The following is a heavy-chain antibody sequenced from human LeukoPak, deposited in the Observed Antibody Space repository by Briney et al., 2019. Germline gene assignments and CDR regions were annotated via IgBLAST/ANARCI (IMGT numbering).Heavy chain of an antibody. Sequence: GGSLRLSCAASGFTFSSYWMHWVRQTPGKGLVWVSRIKSDGSTIYADSVKGRFTISRDNAKNSLYLQMNSLRAEDTAVYYCARDRSSWYSHWFDPWGQGTLVTVSS. CDR3: ARDRSSWYSHWFDP. CDR1: GFTFSSYW. V-gene: IGHV3-74*01. CDR2: IKSDGST. J-gene: IGHJ5*02. D-gene: IGHD6-13*01.